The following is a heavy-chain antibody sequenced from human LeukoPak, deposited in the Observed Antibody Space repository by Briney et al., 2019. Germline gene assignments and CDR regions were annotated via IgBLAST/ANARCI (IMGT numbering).Heavy chain of an antibody. CDR1: GGSFSRYS. CDR3: ASGDYYDSSGYYPNR. CDR2: ISYSGST. D-gene: IGHD3-22*01. V-gene: IGHV4-34*01. Sequence: SETLSLTCAVYGGSFSRYSWGWIRQPPGKGLEWIGTISYSGSTYYNPSLKSRVTISVDTSNNQVSLKLSSVTAADTAVYYCASGDYYDSSGYYPNRWGQGTLVTVSS. J-gene: IGHJ4*02.